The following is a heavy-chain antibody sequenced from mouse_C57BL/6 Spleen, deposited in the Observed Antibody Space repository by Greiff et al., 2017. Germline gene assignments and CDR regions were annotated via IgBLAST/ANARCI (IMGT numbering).Heavy chain of an antibody. CDR1: GYTFTSYW. V-gene: IGHV1-55*01. Sequence: VQLQQPGAELVKPGASVKMSCKASGYTFTSYWITWVKQRPGQGLEWIGDIYPGSGSTNYNEKFKSKATLTVDTSSSTAYMQLSSLTSEDSAVYYCALIYYDYVYAMDYWGQGTSVTVSS. CDR2: IYPGSGST. J-gene: IGHJ4*01. D-gene: IGHD2-4*01. CDR3: ALIYYDYVYAMDY.